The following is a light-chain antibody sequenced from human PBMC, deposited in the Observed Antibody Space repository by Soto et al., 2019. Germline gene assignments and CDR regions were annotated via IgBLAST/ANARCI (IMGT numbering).Light chain of an antibody. V-gene: IGLV1-51*02. CDR1: SSNIGNNY. CDR3: GAWDSSLSAGV. Sequence: QSVLTQPPSVPAAPGQKVTISCYGSSSNIGNNYVSWYQHLPGTAPKLLIYGNDERPSGIPDRFSASKSGTSATLGITGLQTGDEADYYCGAWDSSLSAGVFGTGTKVTVL. CDR2: GND. J-gene: IGLJ1*01.